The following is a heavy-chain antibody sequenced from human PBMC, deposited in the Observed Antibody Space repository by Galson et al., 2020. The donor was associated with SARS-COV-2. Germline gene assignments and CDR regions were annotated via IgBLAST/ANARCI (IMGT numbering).Heavy chain of an antibody. D-gene: IGHD3-22*01. CDR1: GFTLSFYA. CDR2: ISSDGDST. V-gene: IGHV3-64D*09. J-gene: IGHJ4*02. Sequence: GGSLRLSCSVSGFTLSFYAMHWVRQAPGKGLEYVPGISSDGDSTYYVDSVKARFIIARDNSKDTRYLQMTSLRPDDTALYYCVKDVRAHDIDNSGYYYDYGGQGTLVTVTS. CDR3: VKDVRAHDIDNSGYYYDY.